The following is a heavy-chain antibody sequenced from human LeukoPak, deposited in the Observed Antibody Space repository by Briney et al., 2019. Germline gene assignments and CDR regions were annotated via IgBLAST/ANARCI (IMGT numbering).Heavy chain of an antibody. D-gene: IGHD2-15*01. CDR1: GFTFSSYA. Sequence: GRFLRLSCAASGFTFSSYAMHWVRQAPGKGLEWVAVISYDGSNKYYADSVKGRFTISRDNSRNTLYLQMNSLGAEDTAVYYCARVGCSGGSCYLGAFDIWGQGTMVTVSS. CDR3: ARVGCSGGSCYLGAFDI. CDR2: ISYDGSNK. V-gene: IGHV3-30*04. J-gene: IGHJ3*02.